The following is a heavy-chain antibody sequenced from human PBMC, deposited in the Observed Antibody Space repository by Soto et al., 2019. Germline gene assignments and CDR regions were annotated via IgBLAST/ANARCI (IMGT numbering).Heavy chain of an antibody. J-gene: IGHJ4*02. CDR1: GGSFSGYY. V-gene: IGHV4-34*01. CDR3: ARGTYIVVVPAAKTYYFDY. CDR2: INHSGST. Sequence: SSETLSLTCAVYGGSFSGYYWSWIRQPPGKGLEWIGEINHSGSTNYNPSLKSRVTISVDTSKNQFSLKLSSVTAADTAVYYCARGTYIVVVPAAKTYYFDYWGPGTLVTVS. D-gene: IGHD2-2*01.